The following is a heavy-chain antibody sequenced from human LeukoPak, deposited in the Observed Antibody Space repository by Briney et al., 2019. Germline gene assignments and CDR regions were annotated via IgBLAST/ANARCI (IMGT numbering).Heavy chain of an antibody. J-gene: IGHJ5*02. D-gene: IGHD6-13*01. V-gene: IGHV3-21*01. CDR3: ARYSSSWRGTNWFDP. Sequence: GGSLRLSCAASGFTFSSYSMNWVRQAPGKGLEWVSSISSSSSYIYYADSVKGRFTISRDNAKNSLYLQMNSLRAEDTAVHYCARYSSSWRGTNWFDPWGQGTLVTVSS. CDR1: GFTFSSYS. CDR2: ISSSSSYI.